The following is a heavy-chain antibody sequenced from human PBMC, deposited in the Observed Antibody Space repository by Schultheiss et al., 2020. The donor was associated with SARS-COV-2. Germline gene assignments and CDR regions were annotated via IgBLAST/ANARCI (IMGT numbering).Heavy chain of an antibody. V-gene: IGHV1-46*01. CDR1: GYTFTSYY. CDR3: ARDSDGDYARNYYYYYGMDV. D-gene: IGHD4-17*01. CDR2: INPSGGST. Sequence: ASVKVSCKASGYTFTSYYLHWVRQAPGQGLEWMGIINPSGGSTSYAQKFQGRVTMTRDTSTSTVYMELSSLRSEDTAVYYCARDSDGDYARNYYYYYGMDVWGQGTTVTVSS. J-gene: IGHJ6*02.